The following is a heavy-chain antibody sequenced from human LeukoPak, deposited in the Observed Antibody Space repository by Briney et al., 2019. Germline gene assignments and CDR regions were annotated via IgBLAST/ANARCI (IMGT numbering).Heavy chain of an antibody. CDR1: GFSLSNYW. V-gene: IGHV3-7*03. CDR2: ISQDGSEK. CDR3: ARDPPGIAASGTYY. J-gene: IGHJ4*02. Sequence: PGGSLRLSCAASGFSLSNYWMTWVRQAPGKGLEWVANISQDGSEKYYVDSVKGRFTISRDSSKNTLFLQMNSLRVEDTAVYYCARDPPGIAASGTYYWGQGTLVTVSS. D-gene: IGHD6-13*01.